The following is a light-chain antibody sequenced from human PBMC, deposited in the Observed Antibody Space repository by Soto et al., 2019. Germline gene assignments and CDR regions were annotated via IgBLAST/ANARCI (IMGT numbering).Light chain of an antibody. CDR1: QTVSSNY. CDR2: GAS. CDR3: QQYTGPPTT. J-gene: IGKJ5*01. Sequence: EIILTQSPYTLSLSTGERATLSCGASQTVSSNYLAWCQQRPGQAPRLLIYGASTRAAGIPDRFSGSGSGTDFTLTITRLEPEDSAVYFCQQYTGPPTTFGQGTRLEIK. V-gene: IGKV3-20*01.